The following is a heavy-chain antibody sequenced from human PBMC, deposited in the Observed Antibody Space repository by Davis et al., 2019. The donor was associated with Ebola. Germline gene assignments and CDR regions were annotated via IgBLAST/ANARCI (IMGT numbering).Heavy chain of an antibody. CDR2: IKQDGSEK. CDR1: GFTFSRYW. CDR3: ARDDRRLSYYYYGMDV. V-gene: IGHV3-7*01. Sequence: GGSLRLSCVASGFTFSRYWMSWVRQAPGKGLEWVANIKQDGSEKNYVDSVKGRFTISRDNAKNSLYLQMNSLRAEDTAVYYCARDDRRLSYYYYGMDVWGQGTTVTVSS. D-gene: IGHD6-25*01. J-gene: IGHJ6*02.